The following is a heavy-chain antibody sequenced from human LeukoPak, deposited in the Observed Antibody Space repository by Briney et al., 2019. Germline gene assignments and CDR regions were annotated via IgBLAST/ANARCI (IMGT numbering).Heavy chain of an antibody. V-gene: IGHV3-7*03. CDR1: GYTFSGFW. CDR3: ARSSYSSSSSV. J-gene: IGHJ3*01. Sequence: GGSLRLSCAVSGYTFSGFWMSWSRQAPGKGLEWVASINSDGSEGYYADVVKGRFTISRDNAKNSLYLQINSLRAEDTAVYYCARSSYSSSSSVWGQGTMVTVSS. D-gene: IGHD6-6*01. CDR2: INSDGSEG.